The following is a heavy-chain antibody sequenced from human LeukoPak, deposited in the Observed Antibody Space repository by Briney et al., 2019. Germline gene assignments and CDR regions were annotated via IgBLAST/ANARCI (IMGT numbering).Heavy chain of an antibody. J-gene: IGHJ4*02. CDR1: GFTFSTYI. CDR2: ISSSSDYI. Sequence: GGSLRLSCAASGFTFSTYIMNWVRQAPGKGLEWVSSISSSSDYIYYVDSVKGRFTISRDNAKNSLYLQMNSLRAEDTAVYYCARGNIKFDYWGQGTLATVS. V-gene: IGHV3-21*01. CDR3: ARGNIKFDY.